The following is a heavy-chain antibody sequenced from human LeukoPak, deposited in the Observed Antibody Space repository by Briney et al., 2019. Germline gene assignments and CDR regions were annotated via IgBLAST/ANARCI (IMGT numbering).Heavy chain of an antibody. D-gene: IGHD3-10*01. Sequence: KSSETLSLTCSVSGGSISYYWVWIRQPPGKGLEWIGSIYYTGSTYYNPSLKSRVTLSLDTSRNQFSLKLNSVTAADTAVYYCAKSNGYGLVDIWGQGTMVTVSS. CDR2: IYYTGST. CDR1: GGSISYY. J-gene: IGHJ3*02. V-gene: IGHV4-39*07. CDR3: AKSNGYGLVDI.